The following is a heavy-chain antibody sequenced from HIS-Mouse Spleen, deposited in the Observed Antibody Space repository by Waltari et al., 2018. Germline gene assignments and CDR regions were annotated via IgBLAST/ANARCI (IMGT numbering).Heavy chain of an antibody. V-gene: IGHV3-74*01. D-gene: IGHD1-1*01. CDR1: GFTFSSYW. J-gene: IGHJ3*02. Sequence: EVQLVESGGGLVQPGGSLRLSCAASGFTFSSYWMHWVRKATGKGLVWVSRMNSDGSSTSYADSVKGRFTISRDNAKNTLYLQMNSLRAEDTAVYYCARDLELDAFDIWGQGTMVTVSS. CDR2: MNSDGSST. CDR3: ARDLELDAFDI.